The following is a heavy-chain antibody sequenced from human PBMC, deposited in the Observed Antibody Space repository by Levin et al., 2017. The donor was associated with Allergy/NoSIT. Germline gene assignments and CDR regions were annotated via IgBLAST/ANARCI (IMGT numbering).Heavy chain of an antibody. D-gene: IGHD3/OR15-3a*01. J-gene: IGHJ4*02. CDR2: ISVSGRET. Sequence: GESLKISCAASGFRFSDYYMSWIRQVPGKGLEWVSYISVSGRETNYADSVKGRFTISRDKAMNSLSLQMNSLRVDDSAVYYCAREGFWTDWGQGTLVTVSS. CDR3: AREGFWTD. CDR1: GFRFSDYY. V-gene: IGHV3-11*06.